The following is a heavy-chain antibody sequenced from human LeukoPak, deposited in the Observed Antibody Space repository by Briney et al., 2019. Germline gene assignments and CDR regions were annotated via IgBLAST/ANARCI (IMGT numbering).Heavy chain of an antibody. J-gene: IGHJ4*02. CDR1: GYTLTELS. CDR2: FDPEDGET. V-gene: IGHV1-24*01. Sequence: GASVKVSCKVSGYTLTELSMHWVRQAPGKGLEWMGGFDPEDGETIYAQKFQGRVTMTEDTSTDTAYMELSSLRSEDTAVYYCAKVGSYGGHFDYWGQGTLVTVSS. D-gene: IGHD3-16*01. CDR3: AKVGSYGGHFDY.